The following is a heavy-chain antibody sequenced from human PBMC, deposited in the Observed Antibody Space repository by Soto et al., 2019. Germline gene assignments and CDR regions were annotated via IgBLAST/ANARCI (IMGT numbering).Heavy chain of an antibody. Sequence: TLSLTCTVSNGSLSSNYLRWIREATGKGLEWIGNISYSGSTNYNPSLKSRVTMSVDTSKNQFTLKLSSVTAADTGVYFCARSFMVPVDFFDHWGQGTPVTVSS. V-gene: IGHV4-59*01. D-gene: IGHD3-10*01. CDR1: NGSLSSNY. CDR2: ISYSGST. J-gene: IGHJ4*02. CDR3: ARSFMVPVDFFDH.